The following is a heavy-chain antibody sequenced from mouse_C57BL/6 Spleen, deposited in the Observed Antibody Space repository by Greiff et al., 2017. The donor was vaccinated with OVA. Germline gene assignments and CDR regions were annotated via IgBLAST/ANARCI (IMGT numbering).Heavy chain of an antibody. CDR1: GYTFTSYW. V-gene: IGHV1-59*01. Sequence: QVQLQQPGAELVRPGTSVKLSCKASGYTFTSYWMHWVKQRPGQGLEWIGVIDPSDSYTNYNQKFKGKATLTVDTSSSTAYMQLSSLTSEDSAVYYCARNITTVVATRAMDYWGQGTSVTVSS. CDR3: ARNITTVVATRAMDY. J-gene: IGHJ4*01. D-gene: IGHD1-1*01. CDR2: IDPSDSYT.